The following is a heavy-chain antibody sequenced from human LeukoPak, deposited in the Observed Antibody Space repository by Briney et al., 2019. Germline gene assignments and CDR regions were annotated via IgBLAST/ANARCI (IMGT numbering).Heavy chain of an antibody. CDR1: GGTFSSYA. D-gene: IGHD3-10*01. CDR2: IIPILGIA. V-gene: IGHV1-69*04. Sequence: SVKVSCKASGGTFSSYAISWVRQAPGQGLEWMGRIIPILGIANYAQKFQGRVTITADKSTSTAYMELSSLRSEDTAVYYCARGITMVRVVMDPYGIDVWGQGTTVTVSS. J-gene: IGHJ6*02. CDR3: ARGITMVRVVMDPYGIDV.